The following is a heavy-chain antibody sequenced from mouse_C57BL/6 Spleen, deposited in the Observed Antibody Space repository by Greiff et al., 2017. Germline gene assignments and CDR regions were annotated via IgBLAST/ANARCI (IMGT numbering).Heavy chain of an antibody. Sequence: QVQLQQPGAELVMPGASVKLSCKASGYTFTSYWMHWVKQRPGQGLEWIGELDPSESYTNSNQKFKGKSTLTVDKSSSTAYMQISSLTSEDSAVYYCARGGAFYYGNYSSDWYFDVWGTGTTVTVSS. CDR2: LDPSESYT. D-gene: IGHD2-1*01. V-gene: IGHV1-69*01. J-gene: IGHJ1*03. CDR3: ARGGAFYYGNYSSDWYFDV. CDR1: GYTFTSYW.